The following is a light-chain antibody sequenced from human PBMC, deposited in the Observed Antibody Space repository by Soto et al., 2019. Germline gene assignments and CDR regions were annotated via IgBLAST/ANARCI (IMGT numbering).Light chain of an antibody. CDR2: GAX. CDR3: QQGYSSTPRT. Sequence: IEMTQSLSSLSAAIGDRVTMPXRASSSIKDYLNWYQHKPAAXTKLXXXGAXNLESAVPSRFSGSGSGRESTLSIISIRPEAFANSYCQQGYSSTPRTVGQVTRLEIK. J-gene: IGKJ5*01. CDR1: SSIKDY. V-gene: IGKV1-39*01.